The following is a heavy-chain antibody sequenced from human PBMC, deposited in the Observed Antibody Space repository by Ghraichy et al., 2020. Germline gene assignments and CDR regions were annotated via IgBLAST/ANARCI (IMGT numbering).Heavy chain of an antibody. CDR3: AREPLVAYYGMDV. J-gene: IGHJ6*02. V-gene: IGHV3-21*01. Sequence: GGSLRLSCAASGFTFSSDSINWVRQAPGKGLEWVSSISSSSSYIYYADSVKGRFTISRDNAKNSLYLQMNSLRAEDTAVYYCAREPLVAYYGMDVWGQGTTITVSS. D-gene: IGHD5-12*01. CDR2: ISSSSSYI. CDR1: GFTFSSDS.